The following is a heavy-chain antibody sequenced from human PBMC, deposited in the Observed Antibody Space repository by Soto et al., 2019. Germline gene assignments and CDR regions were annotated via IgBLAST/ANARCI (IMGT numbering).Heavy chain of an antibody. D-gene: IGHD3-3*01. V-gene: IGHV3-73*02. Sequence: EVQLVESGGGLVQPGGSLKLSRAASGFTFSGSAMHWVRQASGKGLEWVGRIRSKANSYATAYAASVKGRFTISRDDSKNTAYLLMNSLKTEDTAVYYCTRHVEYDFWSGYPPFDYWGQGTLVTVSS. CDR2: IRSKANSYAT. CDR3: TRHVEYDFWSGYPPFDY. J-gene: IGHJ4*02. CDR1: GFTFSGSA.